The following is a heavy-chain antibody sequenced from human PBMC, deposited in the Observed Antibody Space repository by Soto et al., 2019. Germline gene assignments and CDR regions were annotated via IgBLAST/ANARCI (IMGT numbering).Heavy chain of an antibody. D-gene: IGHD6-13*01. Sequence: QVQLQESGPGLVKPSETLSLTCTVSGGSISSYYWSWIRQPPGKGLEWIGYIYYSGSTNYNPSLKSRVTISVDTSKNQFSLKLSSVTAADTAVYYCARGYQQLAPYYYYYYMDVWGKGTTVTVSS. J-gene: IGHJ6*03. V-gene: IGHV4-59*01. CDR1: GGSISSYY. CDR2: IYYSGST. CDR3: ARGYQQLAPYYYYYYMDV.